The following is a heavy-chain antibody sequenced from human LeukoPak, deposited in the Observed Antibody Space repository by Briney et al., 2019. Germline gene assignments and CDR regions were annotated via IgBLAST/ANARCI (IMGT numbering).Heavy chain of an antibody. CDR2: INHSGST. V-gene: IGHV4-34*01. CDR1: GGSFSGYY. J-gene: IGHJ6*03. D-gene: IGHD6-19*01. CDR3: ARYSGSGWYYNYMDV. Sequence: SETLSLTCAVYGGSFSGYYWSWIRQPPGKGLEWIGEINHSGSTNYNPSLKSRVTISVDTSKNQFSLKLSSVTAADTAVYYCARYSGSGWYYNYMDVWGKGTTVTVSS.